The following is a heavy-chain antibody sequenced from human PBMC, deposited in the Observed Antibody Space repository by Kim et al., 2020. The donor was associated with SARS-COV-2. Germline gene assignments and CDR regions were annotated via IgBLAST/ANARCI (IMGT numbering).Heavy chain of an antibody. CDR1: GGSFSGYY. D-gene: IGHD2-2*01. Sequence: SETLSLTCAVYGGSFSGYYWSWIRQPPGKGLEWIGEINHSGSTNYNPSLKSRVTISVDTSKNQFSLKLSSVTAADTAVYYCARCKTHRYCSSTSCQRRGFFVYWGQGTLVTVSS. CDR3: ARCKTHRYCSSTSCQRRGFFVY. CDR2: INHSGST. J-gene: IGHJ4*02. V-gene: IGHV4-34*01.